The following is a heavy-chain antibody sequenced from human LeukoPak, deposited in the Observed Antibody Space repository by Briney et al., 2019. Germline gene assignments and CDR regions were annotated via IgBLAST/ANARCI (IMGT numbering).Heavy chain of an antibody. CDR1: GFTFSSYA. CDR3: AKAPRGYDILTGYWFSTYYYMDV. J-gene: IGHJ6*03. Sequence: NPGGSLRLSCAASGFTFSSYAMSWVRQAPGKGLEWVSAISGSGGSTYYADSVKGRFTISRDNSKNTLYLQMNSLRAEDTAVYYCAKAPRGYDILTGYWFSTYYYMDVWGKGTTVTVSS. D-gene: IGHD3-9*01. V-gene: IGHV3-23*01. CDR2: ISGSGGST.